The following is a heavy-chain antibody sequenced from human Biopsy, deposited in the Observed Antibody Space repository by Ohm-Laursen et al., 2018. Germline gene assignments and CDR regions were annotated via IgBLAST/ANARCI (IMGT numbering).Heavy chain of an antibody. D-gene: IGHD3-22*01. J-gene: IGHJ2*01. CDR2: VYYTGST. V-gene: IGHV4-59*01. CDR1: GDSISSNH. CDR3: ARDRGYYSDRTVPGYFDL. Sequence: GTLSLTCTVSGDSISSNHWSWIRQPPGKGLQWIGYVYYTGSTDDNPSLQSRVTISVDTSKNHFSLRLRSVTPADTAIYYCARDRGYYSDRTVPGYFDLWGRGTLVTVSS.